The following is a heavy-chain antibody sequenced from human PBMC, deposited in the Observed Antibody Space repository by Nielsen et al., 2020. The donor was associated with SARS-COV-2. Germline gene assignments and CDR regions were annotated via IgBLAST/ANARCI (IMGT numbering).Heavy chain of an antibody. CDR2: IIPILGIA. V-gene: IGHV1-69*04. CDR3: AREGCSGGSCPMDA. Sequence: SVKVSCKASGGTFSSYAISWVRQAPGQGLEWMGRIIPILGIANYTQKFQGRVTITADKSTSTAYMELSSLRSEDTAVYYCAREGCSGGSCPMDAWGQGTTVTVSS. D-gene: IGHD2-15*01. J-gene: IGHJ6*02. CDR1: GGTFSSYA.